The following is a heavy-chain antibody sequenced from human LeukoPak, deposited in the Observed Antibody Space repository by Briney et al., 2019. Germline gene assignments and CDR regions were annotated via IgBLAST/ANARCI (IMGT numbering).Heavy chain of an antibody. J-gene: IGHJ4*02. CDR1: GGSISSYY. Sequence: PSETLSLTCTVSGGSISSYYWSWIRQPPGKGLEWIGYSYYSGSTNYNPSLKSRVSTSIDTSKSQFSLKLSSVTAADTAVYYCARGDFWSGYYTLDYWSQGTLVTVSS. CDR2: SYYSGST. V-gene: IGHV4-59*01. CDR3: ARGDFWSGYYTLDY. D-gene: IGHD3-3*01.